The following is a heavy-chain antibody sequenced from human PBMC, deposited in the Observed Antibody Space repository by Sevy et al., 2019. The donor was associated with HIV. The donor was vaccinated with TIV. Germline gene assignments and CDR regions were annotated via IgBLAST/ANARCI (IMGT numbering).Heavy chain of an antibody. D-gene: IGHD3-10*01. Sequence: GGSLRLSCATSGFTFGDYAMSWFRQAPGKGLEWVGFIRSKAYGGTTEYAASVKGRFTISRDDSKSIAYLQMSSLKTEDTGVYYCTRDRGMVRGVIRYNGMDVWGQGSTVTVSS. V-gene: IGHV3-49*03. J-gene: IGHJ6*02. CDR1: GFTFGDYA. CDR2: IRSKAYGGTT. CDR3: TRDRGMVRGVIRYNGMDV.